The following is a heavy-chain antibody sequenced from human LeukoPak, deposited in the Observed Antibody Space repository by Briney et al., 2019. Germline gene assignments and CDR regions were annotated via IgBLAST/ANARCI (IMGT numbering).Heavy chain of an antibody. J-gene: IGHJ3*02. CDR1: GGSISSYY. V-gene: IGHV4-39*07. CDR2: VSSSGSS. D-gene: IGHD2-15*01. CDR3: ARSRGYCSGGSCYYGSFDI. Sequence: SETLSLTCTVSGGSISSYYWGWIRQPPGKGLQWIGSVSSSGSSFYNPSLKSRVIISVDMSKKQFSLKLSSMTAADTAVYYCARSRGYCSGGSCYYGSFDIWGQGTMVTVSS.